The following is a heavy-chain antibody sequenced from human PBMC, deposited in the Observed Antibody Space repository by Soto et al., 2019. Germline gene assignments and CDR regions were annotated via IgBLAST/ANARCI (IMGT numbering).Heavy chain of an antibody. J-gene: IGHJ3*01. D-gene: IGHD2-8*01. V-gene: IGHV6-1*01. CDR1: VDRVSSNSPS. CDR3: GRAIGPMLFDV. CDR2: TYYRSKWYN. Sequence: SQALSLTSAIPVDRVSSNSPSCDWIRQSPSRGLEWLGRTYYRSKWYNDYAVVVKSRLTITPNTSKNQLSLQLNSVTPEDTSVYYCGRAIGPMLFDVWGQGTMVTVSS.